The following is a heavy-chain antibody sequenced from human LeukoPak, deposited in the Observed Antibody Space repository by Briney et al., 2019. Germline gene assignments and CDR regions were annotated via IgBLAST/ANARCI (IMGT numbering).Heavy chain of an antibody. D-gene: IGHD5-18*01. Sequence: GGSLRLSCAASGFTFSSYWMSWVRQAAGKGLEWVANIKQDGSEKYYVDSVKGRFTISRDNAKNSLYLQMNSLGADETAVYYRARDTPHGQLWLDRGQGTLVTVSS. J-gene: IGHJ4*02. CDR3: ARDTPHGQLWLD. CDR2: IKQDGSEK. CDR1: GFTFSSYW. V-gene: IGHV3-7*01.